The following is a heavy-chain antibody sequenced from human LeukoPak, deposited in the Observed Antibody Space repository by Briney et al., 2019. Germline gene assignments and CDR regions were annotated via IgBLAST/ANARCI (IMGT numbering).Heavy chain of an antibody. D-gene: IGHD4-17*01. J-gene: IGHJ5*02. Sequence: QPGGSLRLSCEASEFTFSSFAMNWVRQAPGKGLEWVSYISGSSGTTYYADSVTGRFTVSRDNAKNSLYLQMNSLGAEDTAVYYCARDFNHYGEVVSRWFDPWGQGTLVIVSS. V-gene: IGHV3-48*01. CDR2: ISGSSGTT. CDR3: ARDFNHYGEVVSRWFDP. CDR1: EFTFSSFA.